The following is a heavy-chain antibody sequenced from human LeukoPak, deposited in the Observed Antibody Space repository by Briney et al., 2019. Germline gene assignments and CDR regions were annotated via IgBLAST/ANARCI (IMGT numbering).Heavy chain of an antibody. CDR1: GFTFSSCA. J-gene: IGHJ4*02. D-gene: IGHD1-26*01. V-gene: IGHV3-23*01. CDR3: AKDQSRVGASDPFDY. CDR2: ISGSGATT. Sequence: GGSLRLSCAASGFTFSSCAMTWVRQAPGKRLEWVSSISGSGATTYYADSVKGRFTISRDNSNNTVYLQMNSLRAEDTAVYYCAKDQSRVGASDPFDYWGQGMQVGVSS.